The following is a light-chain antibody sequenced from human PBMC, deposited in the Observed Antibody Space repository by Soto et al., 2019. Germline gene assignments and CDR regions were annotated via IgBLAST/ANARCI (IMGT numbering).Light chain of an antibody. J-gene: IGKJ1*01. V-gene: IGKV3-20*01. CDR3: QHYGSSLCT. CDR1: QSVSSH. Sequence: EVVVSQSPAALSLSQGERATLSCRASQSVSSHLAWYQQKPGQAPRLLIDDASNRATGIPARFSGSGSGTDFTLTISRLDPEDFALYYRQHYGSSLCTFAQRTKA. CDR2: DAS.